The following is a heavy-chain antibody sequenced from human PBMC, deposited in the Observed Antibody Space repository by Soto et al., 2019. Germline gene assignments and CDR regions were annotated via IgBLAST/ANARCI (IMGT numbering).Heavy chain of an antibody. D-gene: IGHD2-2*01. CDR1: GFTFSSYA. J-gene: IGHJ3*02. CDR3: ARDRPQRKYQLVTHAFDI. V-gene: IGHV3-48*02. Sequence: EVQLLESGGGLVQPGGSLRLSCAASGFTFSSYAMSWVRQAPGKGLEWVSAISGSSSSTIYYADSVKGRFTISRDNAKNSLYLQMNSLRDEDTAVYYCARDRPQRKYQLVTHAFDIWGQGTMVTVSS. CDR2: ISGSSSSTI.